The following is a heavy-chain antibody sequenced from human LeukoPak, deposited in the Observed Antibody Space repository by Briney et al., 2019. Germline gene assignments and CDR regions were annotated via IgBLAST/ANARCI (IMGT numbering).Heavy chain of an antibody. J-gene: IGHJ5*02. V-gene: IGHV4-39*07. Sequence: SETLSLTCTVSGGPISSRIYYWGWIRQPPGKGLEWIGSIYYSGSTYYNPSLKSRVTISVDTSKNQFSLKLSSVTAADTAVYYCARVGYFSGFDPWGQGTLVTVSS. CDR2: IYYSGST. CDR1: GGPISSRIYY. D-gene: IGHD6-13*01. CDR3: ARVGYFSGFDP.